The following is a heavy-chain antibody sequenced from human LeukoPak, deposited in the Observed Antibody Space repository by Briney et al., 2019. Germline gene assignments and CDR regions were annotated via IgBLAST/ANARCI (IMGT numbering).Heavy chain of an antibody. J-gene: IGHJ3*02. V-gene: IGHV4-59*01. D-gene: IGHD2-21*01. CDR1: GGSISSYY. CDR3: ARDHXXXXXSGXXXI. Sequence: PSETLSLTCTVSGGSISSYYWGWIRQPPGKGLEWIGYIYYNGSTNYNPSLKSRVTISVHTSKNQFSLKLSSVTAADTAVYYCARDHXXXXXSGXXXIXGQGTMVTVSS. CDR2: IYYNGST.